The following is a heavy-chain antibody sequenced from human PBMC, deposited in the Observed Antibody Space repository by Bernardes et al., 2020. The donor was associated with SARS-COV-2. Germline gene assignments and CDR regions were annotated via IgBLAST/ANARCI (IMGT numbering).Heavy chain of an antibody. D-gene: IGHD2-15*01. CDR1: GFNFSKFG. CDR2: LRNDGSAY. J-gene: IGHJ4*02. V-gene: IGHV3-33*08. Sequence: GGSLRLSCAASGFNFSKFGMHWVRQAPGQGLEWVAILRNDGSAYDYADSVEGRFTISRENAKNSFHLQMNNLGAGDTAVYYCARGRIEAPGTSNFDLWGRGTLVTVSS. CDR3: ARGRIEAPGTSNFDL.